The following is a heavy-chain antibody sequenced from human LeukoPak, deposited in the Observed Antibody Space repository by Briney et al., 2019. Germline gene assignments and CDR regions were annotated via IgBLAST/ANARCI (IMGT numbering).Heavy chain of an antibody. J-gene: IGHJ3*02. CDR3: ARAGYSSGWYYAFDI. CDR2: IIPIFGTA. V-gene: IGHV1-69*13. Sequence: SVKVSCKASGGTFSSYAISWVRQAPGQGLEWTGGIIPIFGTANYAQKFQGRVTITADESTSTAYMELSSLRSEDTAVYYCARAGYSSGWYYAFDIWGQGTMVTVSS. CDR1: GGTFSSYA. D-gene: IGHD6-19*01.